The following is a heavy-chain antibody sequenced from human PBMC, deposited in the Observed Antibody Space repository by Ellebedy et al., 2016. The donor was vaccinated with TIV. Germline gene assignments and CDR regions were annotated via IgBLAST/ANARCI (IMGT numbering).Heavy chain of an antibody. CDR3: TRASYNRDFDY. V-gene: IGHV6-1*01. CDR2: TYYRSKWHN. D-gene: IGHD1-14*01. CDR1: GDSVSSNSAV. J-gene: IGHJ4*02. Sequence: SQTLSLTXAISGDSVSSNSAVWNWIRQSPSRGLEWLGRTYYRSKWHNDYAVSVRSRITINPDTSKNHFTLQLNSVTPEDTAVYYCTRASYNRDFDYWGQGTLVTVSS.